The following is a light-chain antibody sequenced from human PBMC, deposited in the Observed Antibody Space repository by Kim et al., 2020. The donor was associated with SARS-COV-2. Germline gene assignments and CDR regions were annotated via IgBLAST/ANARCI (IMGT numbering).Light chain of an antibody. V-gene: IGLV8-61*01. CDR3: VLYMGSGIWV. Sequence: GGTVTRTCGLSSGSVSTSYYPSWYQQTPGQAPRTLIYSTNTRSSGVPDRFSGSILGNKAALTITGAQADDESDYYCVLYMGSGIWVFGGGTKLTVL. CDR2: STN. CDR1: SGSVSTSYY. J-gene: IGLJ3*02.